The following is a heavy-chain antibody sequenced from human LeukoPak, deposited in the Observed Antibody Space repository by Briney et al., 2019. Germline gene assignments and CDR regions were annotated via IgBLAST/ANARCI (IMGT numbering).Heavy chain of an antibody. J-gene: IGHJ4*02. CDR2: INHSGST. CDR1: GGSFSGYY. Sequence: PSETLSLTCAVYGGSFSGYYWSWICQPPGKGLEWIGEINHSGSTNYNPSLKSRVTISVDTSKNQFSLKLSSVTAADTAVYYCARLLGSMIYNFDYWGQGTLVTVSS. CDR3: ARLLGSMIYNFDY. D-gene: IGHD3-22*01. V-gene: IGHV4-34*01.